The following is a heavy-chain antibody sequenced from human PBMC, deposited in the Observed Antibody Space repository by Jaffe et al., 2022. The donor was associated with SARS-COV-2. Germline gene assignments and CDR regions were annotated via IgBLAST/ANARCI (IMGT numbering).Heavy chain of an antibody. Sequence: EVQLVESGGDLVQPGGSLRLSCAASGFTFSDAWMSWVRQAPGKGLEWVGRIRSKTDGGTTDYAAPVKGRFSISRDESKNTVYLQMNSLKTEDTAVYYCISMKFWGQGTLVTVSS. CDR2: IRSKTDGGTT. J-gene: IGHJ4*02. CDR3: ISMKF. CDR1: GFTFSDAW. V-gene: IGHV3-15*01.